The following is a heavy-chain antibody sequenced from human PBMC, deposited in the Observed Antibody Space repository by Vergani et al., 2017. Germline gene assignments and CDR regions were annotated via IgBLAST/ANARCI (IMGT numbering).Heavy chain of an antibody. V-gene: IGHV1-18*04. CDR3: ARGLGDDDFWSGYMTYFDY. D-gene: IGHD3-3*01. Sequence: QVQLVQSGAEVKKPGASVKVSCKASGYTFTSYGISWVRQAPGQGLEWMGWISAYNGNTNYAQKLQGRVTMTTDTSTSTDYMELRSLRSDDTAVYYCARGLGDDDFWSGYMTYFDYWGQGTLVTVSS. J-gene: IGHJ4*02. CDR1: GYTFTSYG. CDR2: ISAYNGNT.